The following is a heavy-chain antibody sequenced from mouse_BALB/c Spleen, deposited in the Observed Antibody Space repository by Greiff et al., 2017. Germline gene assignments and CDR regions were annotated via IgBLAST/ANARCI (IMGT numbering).Heavy chain of an antibody. Sequence: VKLMESGAELVRPGTSVKVSCKASGYAFTNYLIEWVKQRPGQGLEWIGVINPGSGGTNYNEKFKGKATLTADKSSSTAYMQLSSLTSDDSAVYFCARDRSTALYAMDYWGQGTSVTVSS. J-gene: IGHJ4*01. V-gene: IGHV1-54*03. CDR1: GYAFTNYL. D-gene: IGHD1-2*01. CDR3: ARDRSTALYAMDY. CDR2: INPGSGGT.